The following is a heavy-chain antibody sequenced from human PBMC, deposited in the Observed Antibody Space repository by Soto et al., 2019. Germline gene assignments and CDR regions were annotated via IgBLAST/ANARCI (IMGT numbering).Heavy chain of an antibody. D-gene: IGHD6-13*01. CDR2: ISGSGGST. J-gene: IGHJ3*02. Sequence: EVQLLESGGGLVQPGGSLRLSCAASGFTFSSYAMSWVRQAPGKGLEWVSAISGSGGSTYYADSVKGRFTISRDNSKITLYLQMNGLRAEDTAVYYCAKILHSSSWYLDAFDIWGQGTRVTVSS. CDR1: GFTFSSYA. V-gene: IGHV3-23*01. CDR3: AKILHSSSWYLDAFDI.